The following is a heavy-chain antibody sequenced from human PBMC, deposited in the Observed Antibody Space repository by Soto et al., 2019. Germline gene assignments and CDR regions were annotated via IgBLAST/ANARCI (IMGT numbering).Heavy chain of an antibody. Sequence: SETWSFSCTFSGGSINNDYWSCIRQSPGRGLDWIVCSYYSGSTNYKPCLSSRVTMSIGAAETQFSLRLRSVTAADTAVYYCARRQGCTYLLDNWG. J-gene: IGHJ4*01. CDR3: ARRQGCTYLLDN. V-gene: IGHV4-59*01. CDR2: SYYSGST. CDR1: GGSINNDY. D-gene: IGHD2-15*01.